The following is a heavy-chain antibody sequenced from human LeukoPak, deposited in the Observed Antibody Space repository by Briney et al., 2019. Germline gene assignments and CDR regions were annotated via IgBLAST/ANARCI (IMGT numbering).Heavy chain of an antibody. Sequence: SETLSLTCTGSGGSISSYYWSWIRQPPGKGLEWIGEINHSGSANYNPSLMSRVTISLDTSKNHFSLNLSSVTAADTAVYYCARGQGTVTTHWGQGTLVTVSS. J-gene: IGHJ4*02. D-gene: IGHD4-11*01. CDR1: GGSISSYY. CDR2: INHSGSA. CDR3: ARGQGTVTTH. V-gene: IGHV4-34*01.